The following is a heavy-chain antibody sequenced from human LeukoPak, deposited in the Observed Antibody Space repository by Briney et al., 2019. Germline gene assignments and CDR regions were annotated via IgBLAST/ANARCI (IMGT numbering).Heavy chain of an antibody. CDR3: ARGGHDCSSTGCYPYY. V-gene: IGHV3-20*04. D-gene: IGHD2-2*01. CDR1: GFTFDDYG. Sequence: GGSLRLSCAASGFTFDDYGMSWVRQAPGKGLEWVSGINWNGGSTGYADSVKGRFTISRDNAKNSLYLQMNSLRAEDTALYYCARGGHDCSSTGCYPYYWGQGTLVTVSS. CDR2: INWNGGST. J-gene: IGHJ4*02.